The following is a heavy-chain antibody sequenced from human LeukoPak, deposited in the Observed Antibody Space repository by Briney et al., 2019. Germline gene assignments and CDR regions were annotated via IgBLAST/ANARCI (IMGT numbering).Heavy chain of an antibody. CDR3: ARGLPHPYYYDSSGAY. D-gene: IGHD3-22*01. CDR1: GYTFTGYY. Sequence: GASVKVSCKASGYTFTGYYMHWVRQAPGQGLEWMGWISAYNGNTNYAQKLQGRVTMTTDTSTSTAYMELRSLRSDDTAVYYCARGLPHPYYYDSSGAYWGQGTLVTVSS. J-gene: IGHJ4*02. V-gene: IGHV1-18*04. CDR2: ISAYNGNT.